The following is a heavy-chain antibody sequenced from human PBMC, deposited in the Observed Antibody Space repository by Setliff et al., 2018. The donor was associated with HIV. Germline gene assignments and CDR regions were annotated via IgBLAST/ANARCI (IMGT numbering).Heavy chain of an antibody. J-gene: IGHJ6*04. V-gene: IGHV3-20*04. CDR2: ISWNGDST. CDR1: GFTLHEYT. CDR3: TNKPESFNSFEV. D-gene: IGHD3-9*01. Sequence: GGSLRLSCAASGFTLHEYTMTWVRQAPGKGLEWICGISWNGDSTNYADSVKGRSTISRDNAKNSLFLEMTNLRAEDTAFYYCTNKPESFNSFEVWGKGTTVTVSS.